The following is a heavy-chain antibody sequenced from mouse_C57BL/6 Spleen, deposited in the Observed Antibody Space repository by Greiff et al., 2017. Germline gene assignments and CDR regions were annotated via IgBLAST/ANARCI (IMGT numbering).Heavy chain of an antibody. CDR2: IDTSDSET. J-gene: IGHJ1*03. V-gene: IGHV1-52*01. CDR3: ARSGRGYHWYFDV. Sequence: QVQLQQPGAELVRPGSSVKLSCKASGYTFTSYWMHWVKQRPIQGLEWIGNIDTSDSETHYNQKFKDKATLTVDKSSSTAYMQLSSLTSEDSAVYYCARSGRGYHWYFDVWGTGTTVTVSS. D-gene: IGHD1-3*01. CDR1: GYTFTSYW.